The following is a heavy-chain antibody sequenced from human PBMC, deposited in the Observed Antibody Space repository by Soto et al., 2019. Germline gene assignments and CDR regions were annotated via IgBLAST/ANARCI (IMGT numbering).Heavy chain of an antibody. Sequence: EVQLVESGGGLVQPGGSLRLSCAASGFTFSSYDMHWVRQATGKGLEWVSAIGTAGDTYYPGSVKGRFTISRENAKNSLYLQMNSLRAEDTAVYYCARVLNIRDCMDVWGQGTTVTVSS. V-gene: IGHV3-13*01. CDR1: GFTFSSYD. CDR2: IGTAGDT. J-gene: IGHJ6*02. D-gene: IGHD2-21*02. CDR3: ARVLNIRDCMDV.